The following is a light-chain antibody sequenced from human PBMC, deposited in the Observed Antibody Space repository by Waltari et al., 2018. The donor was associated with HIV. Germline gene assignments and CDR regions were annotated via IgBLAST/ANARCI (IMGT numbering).Light chain of an antibody. J-gene: IGKJ2*01. CDR1: QSIDAW. CDR3: QQYYRHWYT. V-gene: IGKV1-5*03. CDR2: KAA. Sequence: DIQMTQSPSTLSASVGDEVIITCRASQSIDAWLAWYQQKPGKAPKLLIYKAASLQGGVPSRFAGSGYGTEFTLTITNLQPDDFATYYCQQYYRHWYTFGQGTKLDIK.